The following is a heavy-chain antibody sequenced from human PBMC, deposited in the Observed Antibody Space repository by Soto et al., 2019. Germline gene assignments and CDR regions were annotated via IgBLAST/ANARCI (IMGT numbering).Heavy chain of an antibody. V-gene: IGHV4-59*01. J-gene: IGHJ1*01. CDR3: GRGVGSSPPRY. CDR2: IYDSGSP. CDR1: GGSISVYY. Sequence: LSLTCTISGGSISVYYWSWIRQPPGQALEWIGYIYDSGSPYYSPSLRSRVTISADTSKNQISLKLTSATASDTAVYYCGRGVGSSPPRYWGRGTLVTVSS. D-gene: IGHD3-9*01.